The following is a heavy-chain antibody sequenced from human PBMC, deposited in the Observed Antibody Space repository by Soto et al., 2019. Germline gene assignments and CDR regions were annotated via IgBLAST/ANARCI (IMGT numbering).Heavy chain of an antibody. J-gene: IGHJ6*02. CDR3: ARDYYDSSGYYVFYYYYGMDV. Sequence: VDVTSGGFGYSFTGSHRAWRRKATSQRLELLGWINPNSGGTNYAQKFQGRVTMTRDTSISTAYMELSRLRSDDTAVYYCARDYYDSSGYYVFYYYYGMDVGAQGTTVTVP. V-gene: IGHV1-2*02. CDR1: GYSFTGSH. CDR2: INPNSGGT. D-gene: IGHD3-22*01.